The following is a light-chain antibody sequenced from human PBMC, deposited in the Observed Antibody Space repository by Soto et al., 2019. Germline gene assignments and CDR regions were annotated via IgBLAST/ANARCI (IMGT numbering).Light chain of an antibody. Sequence: DIQMTPSPSTLSASVGDRVNITCRASQSISSWLAWYQQKPGKAPKLLIYAASTLQSGVPSRFSGGGSGTDFTLTISSLQPEDFATYYCLQDYNFPRTFGQGTKVDIK. CDR1: QSISSW. V-gene: IGKV1-5*01. J-gene: IGKJ1*01. CDR2: AAS. CDR3: LQDYNFPRT.